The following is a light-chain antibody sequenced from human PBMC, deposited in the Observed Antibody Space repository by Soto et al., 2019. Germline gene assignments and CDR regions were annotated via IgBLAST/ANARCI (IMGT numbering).Light chain of an antibody. V-gene: IGKV3-20*01. J-gene: IGKJ2*01. CDR2: ATS. CDR1: QSVDTNF. CDR3: QQYDRTPLYT. Sequence: EVVLTQSPGTLSLSPGEKATLSCRATQSVDTNFLAWYQQRPGQAPRLLIYATSRRASGIPDRFSAGGSGTDFTLTIGRLEPEDFAVYYCQQYDRTPLYTFGQGTKVEI.